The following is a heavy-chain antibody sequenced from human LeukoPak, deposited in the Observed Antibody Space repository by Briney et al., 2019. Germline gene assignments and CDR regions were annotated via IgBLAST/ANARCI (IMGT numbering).Heavy chain of an antibody. CDR3: GSLATSGLYFDY. J-gene: IGHJ4*02. CDR1: GGSIRSDIYY. V-gene: IGHV4-31*03. Sequence: PSETLSLACTVSGGSIRSDIYYWSWFREHPGKGLEWIGYIHHSGSTFYNPSLKSRITISVDTSKYQFSLRLRSVTAADTAVYYCGSLATSGLYFDYWGLGTLDTVSS. D-gene: IGHD6-6*01. CDR2: IHHSGST.